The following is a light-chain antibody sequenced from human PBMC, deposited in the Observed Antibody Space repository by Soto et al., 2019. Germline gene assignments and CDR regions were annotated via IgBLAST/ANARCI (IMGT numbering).Light chain of an antibody. CDR3: QQYNNWPIT. V-gene: IGKV3-15*01. Sequence: DIVMTQSPATLSVAPGERVTFSCRASQGVSRKLAWYQHKPGQAPRLLISGASTGATGIPARFSGSGSGTEFTFTISSLQSEDFAIYYCQQYNNWPITFGQGTRLEIK. CDR1: QGVSRK. CDR2: GAS. J-gene: IGKJ5*01.